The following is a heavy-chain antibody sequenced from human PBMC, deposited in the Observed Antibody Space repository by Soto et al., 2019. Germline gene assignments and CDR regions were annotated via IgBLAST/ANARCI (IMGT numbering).Heavy chain of an antibody. V-gene: IGHV3-53*01. J-gene: IGHJ4*02. CDR1: GFTVNDYY. CDR3: ARATVGASDFGFDS. D-gene: IGHD1-26*01. CDR2: LYSGGST. Sequence: EVQLVESGGGLVQPGGSLRLSCAASGFTVNDYYMTWVRQAPGKGLEWVSLLYSGGSTIYADSVKGRVTISRDSSKNTLYLQINSLRVEDPAVYFCARATVGASDFGFDSWGQGTLVTVSS.